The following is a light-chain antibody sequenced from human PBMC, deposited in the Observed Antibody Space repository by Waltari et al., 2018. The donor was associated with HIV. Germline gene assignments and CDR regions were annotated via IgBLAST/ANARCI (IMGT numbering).Light chain of an antibody. CDR2: NTY. Sequence: PGQTVTISCSGSSANIGTNTVNWYQQLPGTAPKLLIYNTYQRPSGVPDRVSGSQSGTSASLAISGLQSEDEADYYCAAWDDYMEGHVFGGGTKLTIL. V-gene: IGLV1-44*01. CDR3: AAWDDYMEGHV. CDR1: SANIGTNT. J-gene: IGLJ2*01.